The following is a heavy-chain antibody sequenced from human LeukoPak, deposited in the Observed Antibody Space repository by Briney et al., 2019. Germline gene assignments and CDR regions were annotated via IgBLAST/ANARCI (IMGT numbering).Heavy chain of an antibody. J-gene: IGHJ4*02. CDR1: GITLSNYG. V-gene: IGHV3-23*01. CDR2: ISDSGGST. D-gene: IGHD3-22*01. CDR3: AKRGVVIRVILVGFHEEAYYFDS. Sequence: GGSLRLSCAVSGITLSNYGMSWVRQAPGKGLEWVAGISDSGGSTNYADSVKGRFTISRDNPKNTLYLQMNSLRAEDTAVYFCAKRGVVIRVILVGFHEEAYYFDSWGQGALVTVSS.